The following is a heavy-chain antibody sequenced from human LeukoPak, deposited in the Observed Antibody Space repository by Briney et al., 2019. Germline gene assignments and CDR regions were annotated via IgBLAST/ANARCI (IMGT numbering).Heavy chain of an antibody. V-gene: IGHV1-3*01. Sequence: ASVKVSCKASGYTFTSYAMHWVRQAPGQRLEWMGWINAGNGNTKYSQKLQGRVTITRDTSASTAYMELSSLRSEDTAVYYCARVDGYCSGGSCYGPADYWGQGALVTVSS. D-gene: IGHD2-15*01. CDR2: INAGNGNT. J-gene: IGHJ4*02. CDR3: ARVDGYCSGGSCYGPADY. CDR1: GYTFTSYA.